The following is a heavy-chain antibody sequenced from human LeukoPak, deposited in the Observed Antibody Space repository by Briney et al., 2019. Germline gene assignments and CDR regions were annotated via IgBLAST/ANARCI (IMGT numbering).Heavy chain of an antibody. D-gene: IGHD3-22*01. CDR3: AILPAGEYYYDSSGSAH. CDR2: IYHSGST. J-gene: IGHJ4*02. V-gene: IGHV4-34*01. CDR1: GGSFSGYY. Sequence: SETLSLTCAVYGGSFSGYYWSWIRQPPGKGLEWIGEIYHSGSTNYNPSLKSRVTISVDKSKNQFSLKLSSVTAADTAVYYCAILPAGEYYYDSSGSAHWGQGTLVTVSS.